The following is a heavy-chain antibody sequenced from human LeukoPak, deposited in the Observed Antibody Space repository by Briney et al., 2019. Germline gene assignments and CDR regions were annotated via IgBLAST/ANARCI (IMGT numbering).Heavy chain of an antibody. CDR3: SRDRMGTKSFDY. CDR1: GFTVRSNY. CDR2: ISGGGST. J-gene: IGHJ4*02. D-gene: IGHD5-24*01. Sequence: GGSLRLSCAASGFTVRSNYMSWVRQAPGKGLEWVSVISGGGSTYCADSVKGRFTISRDSSKNTLYLQIKSLRAEDTALYYCSRDRMGTKSFDYWGQGTLVTVSS. V-gene: IGHV3-66*01.